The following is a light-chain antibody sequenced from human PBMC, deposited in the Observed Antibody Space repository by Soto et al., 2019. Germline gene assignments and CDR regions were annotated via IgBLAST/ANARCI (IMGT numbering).Light chain of an antibody. V-gene: IGKV3D-15*01. Sequence: EIVLTQSPATLSVSPGERATLSCRTSQTVSSNLAWYQQKPGQAPRLLIFGASTRAAGIPARFSASGSGTDFTLTISDVQPEDFALYYCHQRQSWPRTFGQRTKADIK. CDR3: HQRQSWPRT. CDR2: GAS. CDR1: QTVSSN. J-gene: IGKJ1*01.